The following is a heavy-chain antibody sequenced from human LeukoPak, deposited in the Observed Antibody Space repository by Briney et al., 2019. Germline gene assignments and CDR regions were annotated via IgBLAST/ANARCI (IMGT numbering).Heavy chain of an antibody. D-gene: IGHD6-19*01. CDR2: VYHTGST. V-gene: IGHV4-4*02. J-gene: IGHJ4*02. CDR3: AREWLADDY. CDR1: GASINSNIW. Sequence: SETLSLICSVSGASINSNIWWSWVRQSPGKGLERIGEVYHTGSTNYNPSFKSRVTMSADKSKNHLYLNLTSVTAADTAIYYCAREWLADDYWGQGTLVTVSS.